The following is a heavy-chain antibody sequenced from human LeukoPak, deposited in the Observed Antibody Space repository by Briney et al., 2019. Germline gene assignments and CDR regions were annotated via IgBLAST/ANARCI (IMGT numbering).Heavy chain of an antibody. CDR1: GGSFSGYY. CDR3: ARGPTMITFGGVFFC. J-gene: IGHJ4*02. Sequence: PSETLSLTCAVYGGSFSGYYWSWIRQPPGKGLEWIGEINHSGSNNYNPSLKSRVTISVDTSKNQFSLKLSSVTAADTAVYYCARGPTMITFGGVFFCWGQGTLVTVSS. V-gene: IGHV4-34*01. D-gene: IGHD3-16*01. CDR2: INHSGSN.